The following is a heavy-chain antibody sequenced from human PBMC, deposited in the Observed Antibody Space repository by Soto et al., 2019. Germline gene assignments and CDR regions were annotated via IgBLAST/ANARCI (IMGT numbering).Heavy chain of an antibody. J-gene: IGHJ6*02. V-gene: IGHV2-26*01. CDR2: IFSNDEK. CDR1: GISLTNARVG. Sequence: QVTLKESGPVLVKPTETLTLTCTVSGISLTNARVGVSWIRQPPGKALELLSHIFSNDEKSYRACLKSRLTISKDTSKSQVVLTMTNMDPVDTATYYCARNPNDCAGAHYFFGLDVCGQGTTVTVSS. CDR3: ARNPNDCAGAHYFFGLDV. D-gene: IGHD1-26*01.